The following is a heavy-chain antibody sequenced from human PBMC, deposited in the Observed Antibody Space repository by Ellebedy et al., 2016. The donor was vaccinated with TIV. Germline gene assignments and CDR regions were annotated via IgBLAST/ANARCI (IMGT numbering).Heavy chain of an antibody. CDR1: GFTFSSYA. CDR2: ISYDGSNK. V-gene: IGHV3-30-3*01. CDR3: ARDPDTAKIFDY. J-gene: IGHJ4*02. D-gene: IGHD5-18*01. Sequence: GGSLRLXXAASGFTFSSYAMHWVRQAPGKGLEWVAVISYDGSNKYYADSVKGRFTISRDNSKNTLYLQMNSLRAEDTAVYYCARDPDTAKIFDYWGQGTLVTVSS.